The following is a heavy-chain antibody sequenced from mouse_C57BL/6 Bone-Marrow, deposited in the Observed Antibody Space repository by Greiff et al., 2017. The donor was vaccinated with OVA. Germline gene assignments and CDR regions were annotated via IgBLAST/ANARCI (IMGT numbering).Heavy chain of an antibody. CDR3: ARGHYYGSSSWFAY. V-gene: IGHV1-18*01. CDR2: INPNNGGT. J-gene: IGHJ3*01. CDR1: GYTFTDYN. Sequence: EVKLVESGPELVKPGASVKIPCKASGYTFTDYNMDWVKQSHGKSLEWIGDINPNNGGTIYNQKFKGKATLTVDKSSSTAYMELRSLTSEDTAVYYCARGHYYGSSSWFAYWGQGTLVTVSA. D-gene: IGHD1-1*01.